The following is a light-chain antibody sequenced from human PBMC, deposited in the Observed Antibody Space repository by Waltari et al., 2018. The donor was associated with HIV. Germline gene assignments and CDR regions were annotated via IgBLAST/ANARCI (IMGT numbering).Light chain of an antibody. V-gene: IGLV2-14*01. CDR1: SSDVGGSNY. CDR3: SSYTSSSPL. J-gene: IGLJ2*01. CDR2: EVS. Sequence: QSALTQPASVSGSPGQSITIPCTGTSSDVGGSNYVSWYQHHPGRAPKLMIYEVSNRPSGVSNRFSGSKSGNTASLTIAGLQAEDEADYYCSSYTSSSPLFGGGTKLTVL.